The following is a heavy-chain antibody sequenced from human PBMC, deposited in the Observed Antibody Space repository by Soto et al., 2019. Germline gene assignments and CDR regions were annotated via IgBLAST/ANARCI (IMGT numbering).Heavy chain of an antibody. V-gene: IGHV3-30*04. CDR1: GFTFRNFA. Sequence: QVQLVESGGGVVQPGRSLRLSCAASGFTFRNFAIHWVRQAPGKGLEWLAAITFDGKDKYYADSVKGRFTISRDTSKNTLYLQMNSLRIDDTALYFCTRDLLAGHDVYWGQGTLVTVSS. CDR2: ITFDGKDK. D-gene: IGHD5-12*01. CDR3: TRDLLAGHDVY. J-gene: IGHJ4*02.